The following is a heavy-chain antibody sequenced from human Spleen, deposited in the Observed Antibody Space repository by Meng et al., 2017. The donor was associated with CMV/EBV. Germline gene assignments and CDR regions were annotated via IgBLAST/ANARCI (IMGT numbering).Heavy chain of an antibody. CDR1: GFTCSDYF. V-gene: IGHV3-11*04. J-gene: IGHJ5*02. CDR3: AREACGGDCYSGEDWFDP. D-gene: IGHD2-21*01. Sequence: LSLTCAASGFTCSDYFMTWIRQPPGKGLEWVSYISSSGSTIYYADSVKGRFTISRDNAKNSLYLQMNSLRAEDTAVYYCAREACGGDCYSGEDWFDPWGQGTLVTVSS. CDR2: ISSSGSTI.